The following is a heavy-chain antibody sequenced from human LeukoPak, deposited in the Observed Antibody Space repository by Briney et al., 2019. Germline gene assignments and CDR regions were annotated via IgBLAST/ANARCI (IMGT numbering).Heavy chain of an antibody. V-gene: IGHV1-8*01. J-gene: IGHJ1*01. D-gene: IGHD6-13*01. CDR2: MNPNSGNT. CDR1: GYTFTSYD. Sequence: ASVKLSCKASGYTFTSYDINWVRQATGQGIEWMGWMNPNSGNTGYAQKFQGRVTITRNTPISTAYMELSSLRSEDTAVYYCARGIYSSSWYFQHWGQGTLVTVSS. CDR3: ARGIYSSSWYFQH.